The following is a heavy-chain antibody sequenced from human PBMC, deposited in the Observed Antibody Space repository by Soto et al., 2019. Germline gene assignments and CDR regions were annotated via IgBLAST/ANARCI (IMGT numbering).Heavy chain of an antibody. CDR3: ARGREWFGP. J-gene: IGHJ5*02. D-gene: IGHD3-10*01. Sequence: QVRLVQSGAEVKKPGSSVKVSCKVSGGTFSDYTITWVRQAPGQGLEWMGRVVLILNIINYAPKFHGRVTITADKSASTVYMDLTSLTSEDTAVYYCARGREWFGPWGQGTLVTVSA. CDR2: VVLILNII. CDR1: GGTFSDYT. V-gene: IGHV1-69*02.